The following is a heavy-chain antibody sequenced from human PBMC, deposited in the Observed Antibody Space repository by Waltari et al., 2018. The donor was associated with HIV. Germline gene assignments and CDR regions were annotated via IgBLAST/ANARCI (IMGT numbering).Heavy chain of an antibody. CDR1: GFIFPDFA. Sequence: QLLESGGGLVEPAGSLIPTCEASGFIFPDFAMDWVRQAPGQGLGWVFAIRGGGETFYADSVKGRFTISRDNSKNTLYLQMNSLRADDAAVYYCVKESGRAADVFDLWGQGTMVTVSS. CDR2: IRGGGET. CDR3: VKESGRAADVFDL. V-gene: IGHV3-23*01. D-gene: IGHD3-10*01. J-gene: IGHJ3*01.